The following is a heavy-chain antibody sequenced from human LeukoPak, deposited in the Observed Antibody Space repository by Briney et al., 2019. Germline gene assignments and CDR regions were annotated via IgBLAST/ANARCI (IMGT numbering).Heavy chain of an antibody. Sequence: PSETLSLTCTVSGGSISTFYWNWIRQPPGKALEWIGYIHYSGSTKYNPSLKSRVTISVDTSENQFSLTLNSVTAADTAVYYCARSRGGYGDYGSWFDPWGQGILVTVSS. J-gene: IGHJ5*02. CDR3: ARSRGGYGDYGSWFDP. CDR1: GGSISTFY. V-gene: IGHV4-59*01. D-gene: IGHD3-16*01. CDR2: IHYSGST.